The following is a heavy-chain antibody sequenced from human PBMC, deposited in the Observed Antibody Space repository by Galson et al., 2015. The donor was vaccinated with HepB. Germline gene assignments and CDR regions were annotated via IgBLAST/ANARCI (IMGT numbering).Heavy chain of an antibody. CDR1: GFSVYSNY. Sequence: SLRLSCAASGFSVYSNYMNWVRQAPGKGLEWVSLIYSSSSSTNYADFVRGRFTISRDTSKNTVCLQMSRLRAEDTAVYFCATAYRSGWTLDYWGQGTPVTVSS. V-gene: IGHV3-53*01. J-gene: IGHJ4*02. D-gene: IGHD6-19*01. CDR3: ATAYRSGWTLDY. CDR2: IYSSSSST.